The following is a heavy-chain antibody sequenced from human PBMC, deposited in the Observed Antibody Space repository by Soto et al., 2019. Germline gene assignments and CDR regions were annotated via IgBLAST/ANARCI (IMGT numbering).Heavy chain of an antibody. CDR1: GFTFDDYA. CDR3: AKALRPYQLPTPNWFDP. CDR2: ISWNSGSI. V-gene: IGHV3-9*01. J-gene: IGHJ5*02. Sequence: HPGGSLRLSCAASGFTFDDYAMHWVRQAPGKGLEWASGISWNSGSIGYADSVKGRFTISRDNAKNSLYLQMNSLRAEDTALYYCAKALRPYQLPTPNWFDPWGQGTLVTVSS. D-gene: IGHD2-2*01.